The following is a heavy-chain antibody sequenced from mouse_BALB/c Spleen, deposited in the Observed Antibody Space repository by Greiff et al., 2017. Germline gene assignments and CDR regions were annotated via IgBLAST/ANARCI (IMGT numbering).Heavy chain of an antibody. CDR3: ARGYGSSYTAWFAY. D-gene: IGHD1-1*01. Sequence: VQLQQPGAELVMPGASVKMSCKASGYTFTDYWMHWVKQRPGQGLEWIGAIDTSDSYTSYNQKFKGKATLTVDESSSTAYMQLSSLTSEDSAVYYCARGYGSSYTAWFAYWGQGTLVTVSA. V-gene: IGHV1-69*01. CDR2: IDTSDSYT. J-gene: IGHJ3*01. CDR1: GYTFTDYW.